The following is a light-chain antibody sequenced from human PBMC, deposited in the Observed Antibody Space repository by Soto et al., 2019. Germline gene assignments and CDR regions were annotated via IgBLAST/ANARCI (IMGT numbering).Light chain of an antibody. CDR2: DAT. V-gene: IGKV3D-15*01. J-gene: IGKJ1*01. Sequence: EIVTTQSPATLSVSPGERATLSCRASQSLSGNLAWYHQKPGQAPRLLMYDATKRATGIPARFSGSGSGTDFSLTISRLEPEDFAIYYCLQYSDYPWTFGQGTKVDI. CDR1: QSLSGN. CDR3: LQYSDYPWT.